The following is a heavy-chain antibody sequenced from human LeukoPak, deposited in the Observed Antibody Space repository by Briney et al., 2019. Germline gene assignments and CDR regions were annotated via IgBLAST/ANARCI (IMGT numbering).Heavy chain of an antibody. J-gene: IGHJ4*02. CDR2: IHYSGST. Sequence: PLETLSLTCTISGGSLSTHYWSWIRQPPGKGLEWIGHIHYSGSTNYNPSLKSRVTISEDTSKNQFSLRLSSVTAADTAVYYCAREPSGGYFFVDWGQGTLVTVSS. CDR1: GGSLSTHY. D-gene: IGHD3-22*01. CDR3: AREPSGGYFFVD. V-gene: IGHV4-59*11.